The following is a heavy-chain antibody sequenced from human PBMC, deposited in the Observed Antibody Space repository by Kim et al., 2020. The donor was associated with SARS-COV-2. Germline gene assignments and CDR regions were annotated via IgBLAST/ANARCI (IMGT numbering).Heavy chain of an antibody. J-gene: IGHJ4*02. CDR3: ARTSLDY. D-gene: IGHD4-17*01. V-gene: IGHV1-3*01. CDR2: GNGNP. Sequence: GNGNPKYAQNFQGSFPITRDTSASTAYMELSSLRSEDTAVYYCARTSLDYWGQGTLVTVSS.